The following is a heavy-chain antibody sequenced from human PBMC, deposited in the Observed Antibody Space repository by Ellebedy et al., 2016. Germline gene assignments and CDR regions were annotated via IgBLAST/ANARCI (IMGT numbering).Heavy chain of an antibody. J-gene: IGHJ6*02. CDR1: GFTPSDYY. CDR3: ARARIDSQDYYYGMDV. Sequence: GGSLRLSXAVSGFTPSDYYMSWIRQPPGKGLEWAASISDGGTTVYYTDSVKGRFTISRDNARDSLYLHMKSLRAEDTAVYYCARARIDSQDYYYGMDVWGQGTTVTVSS. V-gene: IGHV3-11*01. CDR2: ISDGGTTV. D-gene: IGHD2/OR15-2a*01.